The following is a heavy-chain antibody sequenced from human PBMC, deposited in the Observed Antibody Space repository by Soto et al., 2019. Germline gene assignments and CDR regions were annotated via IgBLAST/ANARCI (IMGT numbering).Heavy chain of an antibody. D-gene: IGHD2-21*02. J-gene: IGHJ4*02. CDR1: GFTFSIYA. CDR2: LSPDGTNK. Sequence: QVQLVESGGDVVQPGRSLRLSCAASGFTFSIYAMYWVRQAPGKGLEWVAVLSPDGTNKYYADSVKGRFTISRDNSQNTLYLQINSLGTDDTAVYYCAREGSDYYWGQGTLLTVSS. V-gene: IGHV3-30-3*01. CDR3: AREGSDYY.